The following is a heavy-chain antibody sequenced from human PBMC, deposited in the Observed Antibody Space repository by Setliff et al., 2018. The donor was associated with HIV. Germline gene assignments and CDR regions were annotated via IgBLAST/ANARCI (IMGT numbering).Heavy chain of an antibody. CDR3: ARGRGGDYYFMDV. V-gene: IGHV3-20*04. CDR2: INWNGANS. CDR1: GFTFSSYS. Sequence: PGGSLRLSCAASGFTFSSYSMNWVRQAPGKGLEWVSGINWNGANSGYADSVKGRFTISRDNAKNSLYLQMRSLRLEDTALYYCARGRGGDYYFMDVWGKGTTVTVSS. J-gene: IGHJ6*03. D-gene: IGHD4-17*01.